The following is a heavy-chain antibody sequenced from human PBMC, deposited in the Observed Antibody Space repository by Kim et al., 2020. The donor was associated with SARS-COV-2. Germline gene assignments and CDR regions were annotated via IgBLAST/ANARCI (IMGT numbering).Heavy chain of an antibody. V-gene: IGHV3-73*01. CDR1: GFTFSGST. CDR3: SRVETGSLMDV. D-gene: IGHD1-1*01. Sequence: GGSLRLSCAASGFTFSGSTMHWVRQASGKGLEWVGRIRIKAGNYATAYGASVKGRFTISRDDSKNTAYLHMNGLKTEDTALYYCSRVETGSLMDVWGQGT. J-gene: IGHJ6*02. CDR2: IRIKAGNYAT.